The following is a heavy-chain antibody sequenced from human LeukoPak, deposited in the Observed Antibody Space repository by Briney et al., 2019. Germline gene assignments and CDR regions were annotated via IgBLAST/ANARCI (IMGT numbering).Heavy chain of an antibody. D-gene: IGHD2-21*02. V-gene: IGHV3-11*06. CDR3: ARGMVVTAMDV. Sequence: GGSLRLSRAASGFTFSDYYMSCIRHAPGKGLEWVSYISSSSSYTNYADSVKGRFTISRDNAKNSLYLQMNSLRAEDTAVYYCARGMVVTAMDVWGEGTTVTVSS. J-gene: IGHJ6*04. CDR2: ISSSSSYT. CDR1: GFTFSDYY.